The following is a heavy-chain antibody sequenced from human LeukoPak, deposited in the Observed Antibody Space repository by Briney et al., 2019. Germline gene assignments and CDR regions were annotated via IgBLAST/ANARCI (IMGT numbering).Heavy chain of an antibody. CDR3: ARGYQVRATTGFCYFDY. D-gene: IGHD1-26*01. V-gene: IGHV3-21*01. Sequence: GGSLRLSWAASGFTFSNYNMNWVRQAPGKGLEWVSSITSSSAYIYYADSVKGRFTISRDNAKNSLYLQMNSLRAEDTAVYYCARGYQVRATTGFCYFDYWGQGTLVTVSS. J-gene: IGHJ4*02. CDR1: GFTFSNYN. CDR2: ITSSSAYI.